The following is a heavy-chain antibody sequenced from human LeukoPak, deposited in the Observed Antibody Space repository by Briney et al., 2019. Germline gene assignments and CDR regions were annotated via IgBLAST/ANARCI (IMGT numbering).Heavy chain of an antibody. J-gene: IGHJ4*02. D-gene: IGHD6-19*01. Sequence: ASVKVSCKASGYTFTSYDINWVRQATGQGLEWMGWMNPNSGNTGYAQKFQGRVTMARNTSISTAYMELSSLRSEDTAVYYCARAGLGGVAVAGRLGYWGQGTVVTVSS. CDR2: MNPNSGNT. CDR3: ARAGLGGVAVAGRLGY. V-gene: IGHV1-8*01. CDR1: GYTFTSYD.